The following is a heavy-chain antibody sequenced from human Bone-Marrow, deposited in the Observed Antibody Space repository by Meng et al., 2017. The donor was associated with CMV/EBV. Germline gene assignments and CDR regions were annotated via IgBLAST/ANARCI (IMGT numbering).Heavy chain of an antibody. V-gene: IGHV4-39*07. Sequence: QLQRPESGPGLVKPSETLSPTCTVSGGSISSSSYYWGWIRQPLGKGLEWIGSIYYSGSTYYNPSLKSRVTISVDTSKNQFSLKLSSVTAADTAVYYCARGGWFDPWGQGTLVTVSS. CDR2: IYYSGST. CDR1: GGSISSSSYY. CDR3: ARGGWFDP. J-gene: IGHJ5*02.